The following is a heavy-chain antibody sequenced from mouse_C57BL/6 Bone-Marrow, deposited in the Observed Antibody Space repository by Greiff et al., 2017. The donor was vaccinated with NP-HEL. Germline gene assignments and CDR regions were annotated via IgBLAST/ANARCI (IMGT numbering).Heavy chain of an antibody. D-gene: IGHD1-1*01. J-gene: IGHJ1*03. Sequence: EVKLMESGGGLVKPGGSLKLSCAASGFTFSDYGMHWVRQAPEKGLEWVAYISSGSSTIYYADTVKGRFTISRDNAKNTLFLQMTSLRSEDTAMYYCARGYYGSRPYWYFDVWGTGTTVTVSS. CDR1: GFTFSDYG. CDR2: ISSGSSTI. V-gene: IGHV5-17*01. CDR3: ARGYYGSRPYWYFDV.